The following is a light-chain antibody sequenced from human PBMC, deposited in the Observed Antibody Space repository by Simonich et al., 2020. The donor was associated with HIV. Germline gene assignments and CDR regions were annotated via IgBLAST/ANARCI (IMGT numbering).Light chain of an antibody. CDR1: KSVLHSSNNKNY. Sequence: DIVMTQSPDSLAVSLGERATLNCKSNKSVLHSSNNKNYLNWYQQKPGQPPNLLISWATTRESGVPDRFSGSGSGTDFTLTISSRQAEDVAVYYCQQYYSTPRTFGQGTKVEIK. V-gene: IGKV4-1*01. J-gene: IGKJ1*01. CDR3: QQYYSTPRT. CDR2: WAT.